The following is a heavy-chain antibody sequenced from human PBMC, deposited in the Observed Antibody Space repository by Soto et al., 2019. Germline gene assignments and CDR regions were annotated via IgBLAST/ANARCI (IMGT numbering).Heavy chain of an antibody. CDR3: ARDFRPPYGVRYFDY. CDR1: GFTVSSNY. V-gene: IGHV3-53*04. J-gene: IGHJ4*02. Sequence: PGGSLRLSCAASGFTVSSNYMSWVRRAPGKGLEWVSVIYSGGSTYYADSVKGRFTISRHNSKNTLYLLMNSLRAEDTAVYYCARDFRPPYGVRYFDYWGQGTLVTVSS. D-gene: IGHD4-17*01. CDR2: IYSGGST.